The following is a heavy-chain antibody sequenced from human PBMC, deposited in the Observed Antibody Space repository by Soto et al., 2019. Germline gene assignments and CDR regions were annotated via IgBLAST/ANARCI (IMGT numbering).Heavy chain of an antibody. D-gene: IGHD3-16*02. CDR3: ARGDRALDY. CDR2: ISAYNGNT. Sequence: ASVKVSCKASGYTFTSYGISWVRQAPGQGLEWMGWISAYNGNTNYAQKFQGRVTITADKSTSTAYMELSSLRSEDTAVYYCARGDRALDYWGQGTLVTVSS. V-gene: IGHV1-18*01. J-gene: IGHJ4*02. CDR1: GYTFTSYG.